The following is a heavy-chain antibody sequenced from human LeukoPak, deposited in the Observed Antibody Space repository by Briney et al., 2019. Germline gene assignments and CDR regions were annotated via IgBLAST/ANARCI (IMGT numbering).Heavy chain of an antibody. Sequence: SETLSLTCNVSGDSISSTNYYWGWIRQPPGKGLEWIGDIYYSGSTYYNPSLKSRVTISVDTSKNQFSLHLNSVTAADTAVYYCARRRGYGFAYDYWGQGMLVTVSS. V-gene: IGHV4-39*01. CDR1: GDSISSTNYY. D-gene: IGHD5-18*01. CDR3: ARRRGYGFAYDY. J-gene: IGHJ4*02. CDR2: IYYSGST.